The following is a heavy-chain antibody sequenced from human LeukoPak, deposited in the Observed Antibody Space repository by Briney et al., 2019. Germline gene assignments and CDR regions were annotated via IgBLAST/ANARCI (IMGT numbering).Heavy chain of an antibody. CDR2: IKRDGSEV. D-gene: IGHD3-10*01. J-gene: IGHJ1*01. CDR1: GFTFTDFW. Sequence: GGSLRLSCAASGFTFTDFWMRWVRQAPGKGLEWVANIKRDGSEVYYVDSVKGRFTISRDNAKNSLYLQMNSLRAEDTAVYYCAKDGSYGSGSLESFQHWGQGTLVTVSS. CDR3: AKDGSYGSGSLESFQH. V-gene: IGHV3-7*01.